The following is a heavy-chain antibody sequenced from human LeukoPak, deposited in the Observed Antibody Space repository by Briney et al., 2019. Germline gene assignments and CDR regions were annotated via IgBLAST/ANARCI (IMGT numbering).Heavy chain of an antibody. J-gene: IGHJ4*02. CDR1: GSSISNSGYY. D-gene: IGHD6-25*01. Sequence: SETLSLTCTVSGSSISNSGYYWGCIRQPPGKGLEYIGNIFHRGNTYYNPSLKSRVTFSVDTSKNQFSLKLSAVTAADTAVYYCMRLSSGGFGFDSWGQGTLVTVPS. CDR3: MRLSSGGFGFDS. V-gene: IGHV4-39*01. CDR2: IFHRGNT.